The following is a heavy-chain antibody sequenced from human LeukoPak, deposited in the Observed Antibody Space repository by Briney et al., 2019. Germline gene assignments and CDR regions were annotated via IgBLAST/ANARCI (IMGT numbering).Heavy chain of an antibody. Sequence: SETLSLTCTVSGGSISGSSYYWGWIRQPPGKGLEWIGSIYYTGSSSYNPSLKSRVTISVDTSKNQFSLKLSSVTAADTAVYYCARLKDFWSGYPYNWFDPWGQGTLVTVSS. D-gene: IGHD3-3*01. V-gene: IGHV4-39*01. CDR2: IYYTGSS. J-gene: IGHJ5*02. CDR3: ARLKDFWSGYPYNWFDP. CDR1: GGSISGSSYY.